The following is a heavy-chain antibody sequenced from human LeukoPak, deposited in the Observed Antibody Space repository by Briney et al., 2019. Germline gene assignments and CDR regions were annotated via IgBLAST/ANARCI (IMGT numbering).Heavy chain of an antibody. V-gene: IGHV3-23*01. J-gene: IGHJ4*02. Sequence: GGSLRLSCAASGFTFSSNAMSWVRQAPGKGLEWVSAISGSGGTTYYADSVKGRFTISRDNSKNTLYLQINSLRAEDTAVYYCAKKRTAKFDYWGQGTLVTVSS. CDR2: ISGSGGTT. CDR1: GFTFSSNA. CDR3: AKKRTAKFDY.